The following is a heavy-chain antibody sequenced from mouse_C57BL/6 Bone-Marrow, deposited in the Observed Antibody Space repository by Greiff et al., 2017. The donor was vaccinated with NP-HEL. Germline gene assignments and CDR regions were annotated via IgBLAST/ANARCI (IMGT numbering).Heavy chain of an antibody. V-gene: IGHV1-15*01. CDR2: IDPETGGT. CDR3: IGGRQLRLFDY. CDR1: GYTFTDYE. D-gene: IGHD3-2*02. J-gene: IGHJ2*01. Sequence: QVQLQQSGAELVRPGASVTLSCKASGYTFTDYEMHWVKQTPVHGLEWIGAIDPETGGTAYNQKFKGKAILTADKSSSTAYMELRSLTSEDSAVYYCIGGRQLRLFDYWGQGTTLTVSS.